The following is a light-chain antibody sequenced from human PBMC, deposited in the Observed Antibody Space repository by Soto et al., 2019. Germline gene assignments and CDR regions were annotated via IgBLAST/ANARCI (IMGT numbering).Light chain of an antibody. Sequence: QSALTQPRSVSGSPGQSVSMSCTGSSNDVGTYNYVSWYQQHPGKAPKLMIYDVTERPSGVPDRFSGSKSGNTASLTISGLRTEDEADYYCCSYAGLNIWVFGGGTKLTVL. J-gene: IGLJ3*02. CDR2: DVT. CDR3: CSYAGLNIWV. V-gene: IGLV2-11*01. CDR1: SNDVGTYNY.